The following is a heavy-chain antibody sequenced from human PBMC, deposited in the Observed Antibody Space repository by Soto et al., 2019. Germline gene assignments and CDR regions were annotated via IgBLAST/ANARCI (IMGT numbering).Heavy chain of an antibody. D-gene: IGHD4-17*01. J-gene: IGHJ4*02. CDR1: GFTFSNYW. V-gene: IGHV3-7*01. CDR2: IKPDGSAK. CDR3: ARKYGGLED. Sequence: GGSLRLSCAVSGFTFSNYWMSWVRQAPGKGLEWVANIKPDGSAKFYVDSVEGRFTISRDNAKNSLYLQMNSLSAEDTAVYYCARKYGGLEDWGQGTQVTVSS.